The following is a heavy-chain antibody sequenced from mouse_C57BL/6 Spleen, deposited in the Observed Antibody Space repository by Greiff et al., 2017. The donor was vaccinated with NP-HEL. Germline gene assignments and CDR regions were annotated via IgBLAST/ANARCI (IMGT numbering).Heavy chain of an antibody. CDR2: IDPETGGT. CDR1: GYTFTDYE. V-gene: IGHV1-15*01. D-gene: IGHD2-4*01. CDR3: NYDYDDYFDY. J-gene: IGHJ2*01. Sequence: VQLQESGAELVRPGASVTLSCKASGYTFTDYEMHWVKQTPVHGLEWIGAIDPETGGTAYNQKFKGKAILTADKSSSTAYMELRSLTSEDSAVYYCNYDYDDYFDYWGQGTTLTVSS.